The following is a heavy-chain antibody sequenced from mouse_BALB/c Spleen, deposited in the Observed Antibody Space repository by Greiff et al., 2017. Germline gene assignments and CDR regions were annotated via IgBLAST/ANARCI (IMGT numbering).Heavy chain of an antibody. V-gene: IGHV1S137*01. J-gene: IGHJ4*01. CDR1: GYTFTDYA. D-gene: IGHD2-14*01. Sequence: VQRVESGAELVRPGVSVKISCKGSGYTFTDYAMHWVKQSHAKSLEWIGVISTYYGDASYNQKFKGKATMTVDKSSSTAYMELARLTSEDSAIYYCARIGTRKAMDYWGQGTSVTVSS. CDR2: ISTYYGDA. CDR3: ARIGTRKAMDY.